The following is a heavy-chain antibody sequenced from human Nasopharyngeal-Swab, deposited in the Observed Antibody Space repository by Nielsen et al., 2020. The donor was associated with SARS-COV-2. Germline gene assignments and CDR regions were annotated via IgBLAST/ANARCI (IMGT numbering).Heavy chain of an antibody. D-gene: IGHD3-16*02. CDR3: TRALYDYVWGSYRYGFDY. CDR2: IRSKAYGGTT. V-gene: IGHV3-49*02. Sequence: WIRQPPGKGLEWVGFIRSKAYGGTTEYAASVEGRFTISRDDSKSIAYLQMNSLKTEDTAVYYCTRALYDYVWGSYRYGFDYWGQGTLVTVSS. J-gene: IGHJ4*02.